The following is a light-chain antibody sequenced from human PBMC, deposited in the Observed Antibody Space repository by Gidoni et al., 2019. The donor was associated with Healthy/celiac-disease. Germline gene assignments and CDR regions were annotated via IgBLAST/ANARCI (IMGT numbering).Light chain of an antibody. CDR2: WAS. J-gene: IGKJ3*01. V-gene: IGKV4-1*01. Sequence: DIVMTQSPDSLAVSLGERATIKCKSSQSVLYSSNNKNYLAWYQQKPGQPPKLLIYWASPRDSGVPDRFSGSGSGTDFTLSISSLQAEDVAFYYCQQYYSTPFTFGPGTKVDIK. CDR1: QSVLYSSNNKNY. CDR3: QQYYSTPFT.